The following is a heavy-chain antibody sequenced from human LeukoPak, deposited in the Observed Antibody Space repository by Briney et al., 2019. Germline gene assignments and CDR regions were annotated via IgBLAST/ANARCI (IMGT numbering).Heavy chain of an antibody. Sequence: ASVKVSCKASGHTFTSYGISWVRQAPGQGLEWMRWIGAYNGNTNYAQKLQGRVTMTTDTSTSTAYMELRSLRSDDTAVYCCARGRYCSGGSCYLFRFDYWGQGTLVTVSS. CDR1: GHTFTSYG. J-gene: IGHJ4*02. V-gene: IGHV1-18*01. CDR2: IGAYNGNT. CDR3: ARGRYCSGGSCYLFRFDY. D-gene: IGHD2-15*01.